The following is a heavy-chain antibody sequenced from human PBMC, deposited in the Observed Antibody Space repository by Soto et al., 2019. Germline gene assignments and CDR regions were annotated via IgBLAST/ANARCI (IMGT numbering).Heavy chain of an antibody. CDR1: GGSISSGGYY. V-gene: IGHV4-31*03. CDR2: IYYSGST. J-gene: IGHJ5*02. Sequence: SETLSLTCTVSGGSISSGGYYWSWMRQHPGKGLEWIGYIYYSGSTYYNPSLKSRVTISVDTSKNQFSLKLSSVTAADTAVYYCARERDIVVVPAAPGILDPWGQGTLVTVSS. CDR3: ARERDIVVVPAAPGILDP. D-gene: IGHD2-2*01.